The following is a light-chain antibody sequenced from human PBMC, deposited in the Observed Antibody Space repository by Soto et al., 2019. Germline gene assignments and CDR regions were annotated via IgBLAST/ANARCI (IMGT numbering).Light chain of an antibody. CDR3: HQYGTSPGT. CDR1: QSVRNNY. CDR2: GAS. J-gene: IGKJ1*01. Sequence: EIGLTQSPGTLSLSPGERSTLSCSASQSVRNNYLAWYQQRPGQAPRLLIHGASSRATGIPDRFSGSGSGTDFAPTFTAPELEDLAVYYWHQYGTSPGTFGQGHKVDIK. V-gene: IGKV3-20*01.